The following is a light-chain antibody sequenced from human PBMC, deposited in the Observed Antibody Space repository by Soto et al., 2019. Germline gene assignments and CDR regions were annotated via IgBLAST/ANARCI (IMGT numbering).Light chain of an antibody. CDR1: NSNIGTNA. CDR2: NNN. J-gene: IGLJ3*02. CDR3: CSYAGSSTGV. V-gene: IGLV1-44*01. Sequence: QSVLTQPPSASGTPGQRVTISCSGSNSNIGTNAVNWYQQIPGTAPKLLIYNNNQRPSGVPDRFSGSKSGTSASLAISGLQSEDEADYYCCSYAGSSTGVFGGGTKLTVL.